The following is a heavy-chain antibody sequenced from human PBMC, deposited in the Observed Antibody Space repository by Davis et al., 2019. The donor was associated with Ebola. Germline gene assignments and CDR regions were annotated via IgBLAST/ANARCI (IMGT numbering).Heavy chain of an antibody. J-gene: IGHJ4*02. Sequence: GGSLRLSCAASGFTFSSYGMHWVRQAPGKGLEWMAVISYDGNNKFYADSVKGRFAISRDNSKSTLYLQMNSLTAEDTAVYYCARETTRRVNFDYWGQGTLVTVSS. CDR2: ISYDGNNK. V-gene: IGHV3-30*03. D-gene: IGHD4-11*01. CDR3: ARETTRRVNFDY. CDR1: GFTFSSYG.